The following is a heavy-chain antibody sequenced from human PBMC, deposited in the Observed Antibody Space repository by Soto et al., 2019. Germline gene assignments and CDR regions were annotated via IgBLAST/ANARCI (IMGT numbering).Heavy chain of an antibody. Sequence: SETLSLTCTVSGGSISSGGYYWSWIRQHPGKGPEWIGYIYYSGSTYYNPSLKSRVTISVDTSKNQFSLKLSSVTAADTAVYYCARGPGDYAFDYWGQGTLVTVSS. D-gene: IGHD4-17*01. CDR2: IYYSGST. J-gene: IGHJ4*02. CDR3: ARGPGDYAFDY. CDR1: GGSISSGGYY. V-gene: IGHV4-31*03.